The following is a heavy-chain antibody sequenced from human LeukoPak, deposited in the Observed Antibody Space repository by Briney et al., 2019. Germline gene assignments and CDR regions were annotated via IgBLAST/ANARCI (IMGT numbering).Heavy chain of an antibody. D-gene: IGHD3-9*01. CDR1: GFTLSSFS. V-gene: IGHV3-21*05. CDR3: VRDHDWAFDH. J-gene: IGHJ4*01. Sequence: GGSLRLSCAASGFTLSSFSMNWVRQAPGKGLEWVSHIGPNSRYISYADSVQGRSTISRDNAKNSLYLQMSSLGAEDTAVYYCVRDHDWAFDHGGQGTPVTVSS. CDR2: IGPNSRYI.